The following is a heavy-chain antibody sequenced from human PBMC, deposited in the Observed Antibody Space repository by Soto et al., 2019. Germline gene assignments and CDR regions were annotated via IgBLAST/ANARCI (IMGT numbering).Heavy chain of an antibody. CDR1: GYSFTNND. Sequence: GASVKVSCKASGYSFTNNDASWVRQATGQGLEWMGWMNPGSGDTGYAQKFQGRVTMTRDISIATAYMELSSLRSDDTAIYYCARMETFGSLNWLDPWGQGTLVTVS. J-gene: IGHJ5*02. CDR2: MNPGSGDT. D-gene: IGHD3-16*01. V-gene: IGHV1-8*01. CDR3: ARMETFGSLNWLDP.